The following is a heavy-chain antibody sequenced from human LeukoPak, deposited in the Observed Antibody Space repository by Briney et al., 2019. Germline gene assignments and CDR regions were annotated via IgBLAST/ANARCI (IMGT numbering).Heavy chain of an antibody. CDR1: GFTVSTNY. J-gene: IGHJ4*02. V-gene: IGHV3-53*01. CDR3: AKGPHNSIAAAGTHFDY. Sequence: GGSLRLSCAASGFTVSTNYMSWVRQAPGKKLEWVSDIYSDGSTFYADSVKGRFTISRDNSKNTLYLQMNSLRAEDTAVYYCAKGPHNSIAAAGTHFDYWGQGTLVTVSS. CDR2: IYSDGST. D-gene: IGHD6-13*01.